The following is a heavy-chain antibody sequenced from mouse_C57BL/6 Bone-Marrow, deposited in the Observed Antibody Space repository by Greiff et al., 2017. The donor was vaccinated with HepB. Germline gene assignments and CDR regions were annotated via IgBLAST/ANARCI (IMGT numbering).Heavy chain of an antibody. CDR3: ARRRYYCSSFYAMDY. Sequence: QVQLQQPGAELVRPGSSVKLSCKASGYTFTSYWMDWVKQRPGQGLEWIGNIYPSDSETHYNQKFKDKATLTVDKSSSTAYMQLSSLTSEDSAVYYCARRRYYCSSFYAMDYWGQGTSVTVSS. J-gene: IGHJ4*01. CDR1: GYTFTSYW. D-gene: IGHD1-1*01. V-gene: IGHV1-61*01. CDR2: IYPSDSET.